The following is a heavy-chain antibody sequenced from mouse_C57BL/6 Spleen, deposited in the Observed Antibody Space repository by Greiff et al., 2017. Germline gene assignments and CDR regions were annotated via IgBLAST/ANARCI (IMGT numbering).Heavy chain of an antibody. CDR3: ARAVVPAWFAY. Sequence: VQLQQSGPELVKPGASVKISCKASGYTFTDYYMNWVKQSHGKSLEWIGDINPNNGGTSYNQKFKGKATLTVDKSSSTAYMELRSLTSEDSAVYYCARAVVPAWFAYWGQGTLVTVSA. J-gene: IGHJ3*01. V-gene: IGHV1-26*01. CDR2: INPNNGGT. D-gene: IGHD1-1*02. CDR1: GYTFTDYY.